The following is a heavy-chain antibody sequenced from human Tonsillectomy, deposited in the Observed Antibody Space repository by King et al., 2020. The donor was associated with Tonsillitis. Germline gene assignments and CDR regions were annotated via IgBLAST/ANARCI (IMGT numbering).Heavy chain of an antibody. Sequence: DVQLVESGGGLVKPGGSLRLSCAASGITFGNAASGFSFSNVWMTWVRQAPGKGLEWVGRIKTKTAGGTVDYAAPVRGRFIISRDDSRNTVYLQMNSLRTEDTAVYYCSTVYFDYALSPDAFDIWGQGTMVTVSS. CDR1: GITFGNAASGFSFSNVW. D-gene: IGHD3-16*01. CDR2: IKTKTAGGTV. CDR3: STVYFDYALSPDAFDI. J-gene: IGHJ3*02. V-gene: IGHV3-15*01.